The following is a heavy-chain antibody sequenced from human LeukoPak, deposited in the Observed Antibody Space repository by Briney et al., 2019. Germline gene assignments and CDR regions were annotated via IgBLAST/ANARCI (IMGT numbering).Heavy chain of an antibody. CDR1: GYSFTSSW. V-gene: IGHV5-51*01. CDR3: ARQGDYGDQGYYYYGMDV. Sequence: PGESLKISCKGSGYSFTSSWIGWVRQIPGKGLEWMGIIYAGDSDTRYSPSFQGQVTISADKSVSTAYLQWSSLKASDTAMYYCARQGDYGDQGYYYYGMDVWGQGTTVTVSS. J-gene: IGHJ6*02. D-gene: IGHD4-17*01. CDR2: IYAGDSDT.